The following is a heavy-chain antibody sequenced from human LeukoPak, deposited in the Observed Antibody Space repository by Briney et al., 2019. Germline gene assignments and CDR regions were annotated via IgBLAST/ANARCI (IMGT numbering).Heavy chain of an antibody. J-gene: IGHJ4*02. V-gene: IGHV4-34*01. CDR1: GGSFSGYY. CDR2: IDHSGST. Sequence: PSETLSLTCSIYGGSFSGYYWSWIRQPPGKGLEWIGEIDHSGSTHYNPSLKSRVTISADTSENQFSPKLTSVTAADTAVYYCTSQLGAAPDSWGQGTLVTVSS. D-gene: IGHD1-1*01. CDR3: TSQLGAAPDS.